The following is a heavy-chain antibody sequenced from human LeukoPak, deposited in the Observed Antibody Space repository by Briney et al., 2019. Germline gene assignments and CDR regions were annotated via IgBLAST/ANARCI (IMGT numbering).Heavy chain of an antibody. V-gene: IGHV3-7*03. CDR3: AKSPFTSDSSGWTYFDY. J-gene: IGHJ4*02. D-gene: IGHD6-19*01. Sequence: GGSLRLSCAASGFTFSSYGMHWVRQAPGKGLEWVANIKQDRSEKYYVDSVKGRFTISRDNAKNSLYLQMNSLRAEDTALYYCAKSPFTSDSSGWTYFDYWGQGTLVTVSS. CDR2: IKQDRSEK. CDR1: GFTFSSYG.